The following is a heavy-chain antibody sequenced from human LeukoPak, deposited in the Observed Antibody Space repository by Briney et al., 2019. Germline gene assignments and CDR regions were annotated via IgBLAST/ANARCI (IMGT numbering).Heavy chain of an antibody. CDR2: INAGNGNT. D-gene: IGHD3-9*01. J-gene: IGHJ5*02. CDR1: GYTFTSYA. V-gene: IGHV1-3*03. CDR3: ASEPPFYDILTAYSPYP. Sequence: ASVKVSCKASGYTFTSYAMHWVRQAPGQRLEWMGWINAGNGNTKYSQEFQGRVTITADKSTSTAYMELSSLRSEDTAVYYCASEPPFYDILTAYSPYPWGQGTLVTVSS.